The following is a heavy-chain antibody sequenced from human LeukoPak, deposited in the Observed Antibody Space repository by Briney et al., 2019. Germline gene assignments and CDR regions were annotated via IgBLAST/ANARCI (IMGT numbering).Heavy chain of an antibody. V-gene: IGHV3-30*04. CDR3: ARGYSNSWYFFDY. D-gene: IGHD6-13*01. CDR1: GFTVSSYA. Sequence: GGYLRLSCAASGFTVSSYAMHWVRQAPGKGLEWVALMSYDGSNKYYADSVKGRLTISRDNSKNTLYLQMNSLRAEDTAVYCCARGYSNSWYFFDYWGQGTLVTVSS. J-gene: IGHJ4*02. CDR2: MSYDGSNK.